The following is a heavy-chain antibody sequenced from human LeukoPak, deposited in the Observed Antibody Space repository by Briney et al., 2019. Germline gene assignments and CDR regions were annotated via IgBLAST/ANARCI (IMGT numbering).Heavy chain of an antibody. J-gene: IGHJ4*02. CDR3: ASGLGYCTNGVCSPFDY. CDR1: GFTFSSYA. Sequence: TGGSLRLSCAASGFTFSSYAMSWVRQAPGKGLEWVSAISGSGGSTYYADSVKGRFTISRDNSKNTLCLQMNSLRAEDTAVYYCASGLGYCTNGVCSPFDYWGQGTLVTVSS. CDR2: ISGSGGST. V-gene: IGHV3-23*01. D-gene: IGHD2-8*01.